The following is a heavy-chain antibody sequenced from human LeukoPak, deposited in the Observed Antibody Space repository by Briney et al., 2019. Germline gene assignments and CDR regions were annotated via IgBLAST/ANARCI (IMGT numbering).Heavy chain of an antibody. J-gene: IGHJ3*02. V-gene: IGHV3-48*01. D-gene: IGHD2-15*01. CDR1: GFTFSAYI. CDR2: ISSTGGTI. CDR3: ARGYSRAAFDI. Sequence: GGSLRLSCATSGFTFSAYIMHWVRQAPGKGLEWVSFISSTGGTIYYADAVKGRFTVSRDNAKNSLLLQMNSLRAEDTALYYCARGYSRAAFDIWGQGTMVTVSS.